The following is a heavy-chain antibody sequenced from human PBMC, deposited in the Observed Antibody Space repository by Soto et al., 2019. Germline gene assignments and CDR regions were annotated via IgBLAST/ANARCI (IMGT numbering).Heavy chain of an antibody. CDR3: ARLDRRYYYDSSGRNYFDY. J-gene: IGHJ4*02. CDR1: GYTFTSYG. CDR2: ISAYNGNT. D-gene: IGHD3-22*01. V-gene: IGHV1-18*04. Sequence: ASVKVSCKASGYTFTSYGISWVRQAPGQGLEWMGWISAYNGNTNYAQKLQGRVTMTTDTSTSTAYMELRSLRSDDTAVYYCARLDRRYYYDSSGRNYFDYWGQRTLVTVSS.